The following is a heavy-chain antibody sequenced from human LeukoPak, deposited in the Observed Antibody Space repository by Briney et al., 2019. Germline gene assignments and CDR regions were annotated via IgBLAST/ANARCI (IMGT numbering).Heavy chain of an antibody. CDR2: INHSGST. Sequence: PSETLSLTCAVYGGSFSGYYWSWIRQPPRKGLEWIGEINHSGSTNYNPSLKSRVTISVDTSKNQFSLKLSSVTAADTAVYYCARGGVRGYSYGYRYFDYWGQGTLVTVSS. CDR3: ARGGVRGYSYGYRYFDY. D-gene: IGHD5-18*01. CDR1: GGSFSGYY. J-gene: IGHJ4*02. V-gene: IGHV4-34*01.